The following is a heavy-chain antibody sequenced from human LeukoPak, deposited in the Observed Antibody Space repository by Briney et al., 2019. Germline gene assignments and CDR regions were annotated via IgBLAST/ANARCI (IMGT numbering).Heavy chain of an antibody. Sequence: GGSLRLSCAASGFTFSSYAMHWVRQSLGKGLEWVAVMPYDGFNKYYADSVKGRFTISRDNSKNTLYLQMNSLRAEDTAVYYCAKTKGYSYGYYFDYWGQGTLVTVSS. CDR2: MPYDGFNK. CDR1: GFTFSSYA. D-gene: IGHD5-18*01. V-gene: IGHV3-30*18. CDR3: AKTKGYSYGYYFDY. J-gene: IGHJ4*02.